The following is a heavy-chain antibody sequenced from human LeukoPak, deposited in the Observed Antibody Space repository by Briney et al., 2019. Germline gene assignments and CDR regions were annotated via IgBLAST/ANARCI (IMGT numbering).Heavy chain of an antibody. D-gene: IGHD3-16*01. CDR2: IWYDGSNK. CDR1: GFTFSSYG. J-gene: IGHJ4*02. V-gene: IGHV3-33*01. CDR3: AREPGDLSRLDY. Sequence: GGSLRLSCAASGFTFSSYGMHWVRQAPGKGLEWVAVIWYDGSNKYYADSVKGRFTISRDNSKNTLYLQMNSLRAEDTAVYYCAREPGDLSRLDYWGQGTLVTVSS.